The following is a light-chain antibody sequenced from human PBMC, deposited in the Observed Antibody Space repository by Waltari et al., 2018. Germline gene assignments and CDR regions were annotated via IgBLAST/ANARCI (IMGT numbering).Light chain of an antibody. CDR2: DAS. CDR3: QQRDNWPLIT. CDR1: QSISTY. J-gene: IGKJ5*01. Sequence: EIVLTQSPATLSLSPGERATLPCRASQSISTYLAWYQQKPGQAPRLLTYDASNRATGTPARFSGSGSGTDFTLTISSLEPEDFAVYYCQQRDNWPLITFGQGTRVEIK. V-gene: IGKV3-11*01.